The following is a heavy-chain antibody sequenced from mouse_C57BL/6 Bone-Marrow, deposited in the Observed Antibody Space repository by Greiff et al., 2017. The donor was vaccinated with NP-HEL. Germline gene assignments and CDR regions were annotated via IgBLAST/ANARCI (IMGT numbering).Heavy chain of an antibody. CDR3: ARGGDYYYGSSSWFAY. V-gene: IGHV3-1*01. CDR1: GYSITSGYD. CDR2: ISYSGST. D-gene: IGHD1-1*01. J-gene: IGHJ3*01. Sequence: EVKLLESGPGMVKPSQSLSLTCTVTGYSITSGYDWHWIRHFPGNKLEWMGYISYSGSTNYNPSLKSRISITHDTSKNHFFLKLNSVTTEHTATYYCARGGDYYYGSSSWFAYWGQGTLVTVSA.